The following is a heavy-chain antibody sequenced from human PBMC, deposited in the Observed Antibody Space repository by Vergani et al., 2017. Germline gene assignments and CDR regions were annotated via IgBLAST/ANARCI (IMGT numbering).Heavy chain of an antibody. Sequence: QVQLVQSGAEVKKPGSSVKVSCKASGGTFSSYAISWVRQAPGQGLEWMGGIIPIFGTANYAQKFQGRVTITADESTSTAYMELSSLRSEETAVYYCARDAVVTPGYYYYYYMDVWGKGTTVTVSS. D-gene: IGHD4-23*01. V-gene: IGHV1-69*01. CDR3: ARDAVVTPGYYYYYYMDV. CDR1: GGTFSSYA. CDR2: IIPIFGTA. J-gene: IGHJ6*03.